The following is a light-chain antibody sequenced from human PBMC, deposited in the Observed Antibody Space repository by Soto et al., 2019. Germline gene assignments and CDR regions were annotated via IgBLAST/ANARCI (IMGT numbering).Light chain of an antibody. J-gene: IGKJ4*01. CDR3: QQFSSYPLT. CDR1: QTVRNNY. Sequence: EFVLTQSPGTLSLSPGERATLSCRASQTVRNNYLAWYQQKPGQAPRLLIYDASSRATGITDRFSGGGSGTDFTLTIRRLEPEDFAVYYCQQFSSYPLTFGGGTKVESK. V-gene: IGKV3-20*01. CDR2: DAS.